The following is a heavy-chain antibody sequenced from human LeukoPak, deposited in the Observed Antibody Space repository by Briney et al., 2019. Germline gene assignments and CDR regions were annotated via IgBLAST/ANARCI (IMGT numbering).Heavy chain of an antibody. J-gene: IGHJ5*02. CDR2: IYYGGST. V-gene: IGHV4-39*07. Sequence: PSETLSLTCTVSGGSISSSSYYWGWIRQPPGKGLEWIGSIYYGGSTYYNPSLKSRVTISVDTSKNQFSLKLSSVTAADTAVYYCARKDDYVWGSYRKPNWFDPWGQGTLVTVSS. CDR3: ARKDDYVWGSYRKPNWFDP. D-gene: IGHD3-16*02. CDR1: GGSISSSSYY.